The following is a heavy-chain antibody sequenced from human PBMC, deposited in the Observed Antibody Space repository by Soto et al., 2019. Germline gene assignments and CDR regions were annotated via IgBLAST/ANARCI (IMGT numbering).Heavy chain of an antibody. D-gene: IGHD2-8*01. J-gene: IGHJ3*01. CDR2: ISYDGKSS. CDR1: GFPFGSRA. Sequence: QLVESGGGVVRPGTSLSLSCTASGFPFGSRAMHWVRQAPGKGLEWVAIISYDGKSSYYSAPVKGRFFISRDNSHNTLYLHMNSLTTEDTSLYYCARNLRLGSSFGVNAFSDDAFDVWGRGTMVTVSS. CDR3: ARNLRLGSSFGVNAFSDDAFDV. V-gene: IGHV3-30*14.